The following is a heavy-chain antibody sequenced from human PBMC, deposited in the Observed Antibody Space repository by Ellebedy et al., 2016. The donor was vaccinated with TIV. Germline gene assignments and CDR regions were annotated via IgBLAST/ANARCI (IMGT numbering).Heavy chain of an antibody. Sequence: GESLKISCAASGFTFSSYGMHWVRQAPGKGLEWVAAISYDGSNTYYVDSVKGRFTISRDNSKNTRYLQMNSLRAEDTAVYYCAKDMSWLHRDEYFQHWGQGTLVTVSS. CDR1: GFTFSSYG. CDR3: AKDMSWLHRDEYFQH. V-gene: IGHV3-30*18. CDR2: ISYDGSNT. J-gene: IGHJ1*01. D-gene: IGHD5-24*01.